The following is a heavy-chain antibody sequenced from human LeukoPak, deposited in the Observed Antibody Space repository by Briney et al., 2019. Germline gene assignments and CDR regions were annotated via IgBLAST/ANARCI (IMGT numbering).Heavy chain of an antibody. D-gene: IGHD3-22*01. Sequence: GGSLRLSCAASGFTFSSYGMHWVRQAPGKGLEWVAFIRYDGSNKYYADSVKGRFTISRDNSKNTLYLQMNSLRAEDTAVYYCAKELLRAATGRSATPLGYWGQGTLVTVSS. CDR1: GFTFSSYG. V-gene: IGHV3-30*02. CDR2: IRYDGSNK. CDR3: AKELLRAATGRSATPLGY. J-gene: IGHJ4*02.